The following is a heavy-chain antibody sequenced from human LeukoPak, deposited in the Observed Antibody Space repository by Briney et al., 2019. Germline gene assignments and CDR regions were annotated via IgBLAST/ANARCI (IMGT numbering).Heavy chain of an antibody. Sequence: GGSLRLSCAASGFTFSSYAMSWVRQAPGKGLEWVSAISGSGGSTYYADSVKGRFTISRDNSKNTLYLQLNSLRAEDTAVYYCRQGGYSYGPDYWGQGTLVTVSS. D-gene: IGHD5-18*01. V-gene: IGHV3-23*01. J-gene: IGHJ4*02. CDR3: RQGGYSYGPDY. CDR1: GFTFSSYA. CDR2: ISGSGGST.